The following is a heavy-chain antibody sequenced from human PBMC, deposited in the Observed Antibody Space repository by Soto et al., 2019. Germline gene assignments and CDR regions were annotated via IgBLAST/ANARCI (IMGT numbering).Heavy chain of an antibody. V-gene: IGHV3-33*01. D-gene: IGHD6-13*01. CDR3: ARDFGIAAAGPNYYYYGMDV. J-gene: IGHJ6*02. Sequence: GGSLRLSCAASGFTFSSYGMHWVRQAPGKGLEWVAVIWYDGSNKYYADSVKGRLTISRDNSKNTLYLQMNSLRAEDTAVYYCARDFGIAAAGPNYYYYGMDVWGQGTTVTVSS. CDR2: IWYDGSNK. CDR1: GFTFSSYG.